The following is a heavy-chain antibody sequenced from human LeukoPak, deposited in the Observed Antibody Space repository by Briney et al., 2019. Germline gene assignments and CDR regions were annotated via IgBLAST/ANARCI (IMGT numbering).Heavy chain of an antibody. D-gene: IGHD3-22*01. V-gene: IGHV1-2*02. CDR2: INPNSGGT. CDR3: ARDGDYDSSGYYLLDY. J-gene: IGHJ4*02. CDR1: GYTFTGYY. Sequence: ASVKVSCKASGYTFTGYYMHWVRQPPGQGLEWMGWINPNSGGTNYAQKFQGRVTMTRDTSISTAYMELSRLRSDDTAVYYCARDGDYDSSGYYLLDYWGQGTLVTVSS.